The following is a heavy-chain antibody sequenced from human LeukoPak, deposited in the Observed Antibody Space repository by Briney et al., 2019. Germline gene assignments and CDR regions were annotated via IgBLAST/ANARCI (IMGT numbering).Heavy chain of an antibody. CDR1: GYTFTSYD. CDR2: INPNSGGT. CDR3: ARGQYYYDSSGSLRFDP. J-gene: IGHJ5*02. D-gene: IGHD3-22*01. Sequence: ASVKVSCKASGYTFTSYDINWVRQAPGQGLEWMGWINPNSGGTNYAQKFQGRVTMTRDTSISTAYMELSRLRSDDTAVYYCARGQYYYDSSGSLRFDPWGQGTLVTVSS. V-gene: IGHV1-2*02.